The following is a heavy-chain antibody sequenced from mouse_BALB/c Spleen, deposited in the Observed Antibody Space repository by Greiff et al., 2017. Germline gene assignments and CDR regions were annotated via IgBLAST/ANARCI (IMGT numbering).Heavy chain of an antibody. CDR1: GFTFSSYT. Sequence: EVKVEESGGGLVQPGGSLKLSCAASGFTFSSYTMSWVRQTPEKRLEWVAYISNGGGSTYYPDTVKGRFTISRDNAKNTLYLQMSSLTSEDTAMYYCARHGDRYEFDYGGQGTTLTVSS. CDR2: ISNGGGST. D-gene: IGHD2-14*01. V-gene: IGHV5-12-2*01. CDR3: ARHGDRYEFDY. J-gene: IGHJ2*01.